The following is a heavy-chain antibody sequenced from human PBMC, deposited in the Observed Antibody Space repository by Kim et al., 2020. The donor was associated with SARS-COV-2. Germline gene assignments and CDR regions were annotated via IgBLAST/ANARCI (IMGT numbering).Heavy chain of an antibody. CDR2: ISCYNGFT. D-gene: IGHD3-10*01. CDR3: ARDMRVREAPEALDI. V-gene: IGHV1-18*01. CDR1: GYAYSNHG. J-gene: IGHJ3*02. Sequence: ASVKVSCKASGYAYSNHGISWVRQAPGLGLEWMGWISCYNGFTKYAAKFQGRATITSDTGTNTVYLDVRSLTSDDSAIYYCARDMRVREAPEALDIWGQGTKVSVSS.